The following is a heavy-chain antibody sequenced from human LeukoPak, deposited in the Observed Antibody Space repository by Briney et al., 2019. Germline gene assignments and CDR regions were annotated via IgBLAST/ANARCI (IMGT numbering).Heavy chain of an antibody. V-gene: IGHV4-30-4*08. J-gene: IGHJ4*02. CDR3: ARGENYYDSSGYYFDS. CDR1: GGSIRSGDYY. Sequence: SETPSLTCTVSGGSIRSGDYYWSWIRQPPGKGLEWIGYIYYSGSTYYNPSFKSRFTISVDTSKNRFSLRLTSVTAADTAVYYCARGENYYDSSGYYFDSWGQGTLVTVSS. D-gene: IGHD3-22*01. CDR2: IYYSGST.